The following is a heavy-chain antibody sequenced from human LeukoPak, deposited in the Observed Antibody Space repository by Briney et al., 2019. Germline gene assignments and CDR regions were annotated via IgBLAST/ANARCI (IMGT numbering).Heavy chain of an antibody. CDR1: GGSFSGYY. CDR3: ARKQPRTRKFDY. V-gene: IGHV4-34*01. J-gene: IGHJ4*02. D-gene: IGHD2-8*01. Sequence: SETLSLTCAVYGGSFSGYYWSWIRQPPGKGLEWIGEINHSGSTNHNPSLKSRVTISVDTSKNQFSLKLSSVTAADTAVYYCARKQPRTRKFDYWGQGTLVTVSS. CDR2: INHSGST.